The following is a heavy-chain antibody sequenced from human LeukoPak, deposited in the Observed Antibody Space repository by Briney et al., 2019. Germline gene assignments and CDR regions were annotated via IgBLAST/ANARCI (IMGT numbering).Heavy chain of an antibody. V-gene: IGHV3-74*01. D-gene: IGHD5-12*01. Sequence: GGSLRLSCAASGFTFSSYWMHWVRQAPGKGLVWVSRINSDGSSTSYADSVKGRFTISRDNAKNTLYLQMNSLRAEDTAVYYCARDLKGGYSGYEAYYFDYWGQGTLDTVSS. CDR1: GFTFSSYW. J-gene: IGHJ4*02. CDR3: ARDLKGGYSGYEAYYFDY. CDR2: INSDGSST.